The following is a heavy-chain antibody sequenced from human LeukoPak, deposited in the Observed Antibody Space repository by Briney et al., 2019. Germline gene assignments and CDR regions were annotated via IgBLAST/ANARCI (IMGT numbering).Heavy chain of an antibody. CDR2: MNPNSGNT. CDR3: ARRSSSSWYSPSNWFDP. J-gene: IGHJ5*02. Sequence: ASVKVSCKASGYTFTSYDINWVRQATGQGLEWMGWMNPNSGNTGYAQKFQGRVTMTRNTSISTAYMELSSLRSEDTAVYYCARRSSSSWYSPSNWFDPWGQGTLVTVSS. CDR1: GYTFTSYD. V-gene: IGHV1-8*01. D-gene: IGHD6-13*01.